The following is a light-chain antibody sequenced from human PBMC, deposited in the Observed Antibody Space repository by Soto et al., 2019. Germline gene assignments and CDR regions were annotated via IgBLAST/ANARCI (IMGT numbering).Light chain of an antibody. J-gene: IGKJ4*01. Sequence: IVVTQSPDSLAVSLGERATIYCQTSQSVFYNSNKQNSFAWYQQTPRQPPKLLISWASTRESGVPGRFSGSGSGTEFTLTISGLQAEDVAVYYCQQYYDTPLTFGGGTEVEIK. V-gene: IGKV4-1*01. CDR1: QSVFYNSNKQNS. CDR2: WAS. CDR3: QQYYDTPLT.